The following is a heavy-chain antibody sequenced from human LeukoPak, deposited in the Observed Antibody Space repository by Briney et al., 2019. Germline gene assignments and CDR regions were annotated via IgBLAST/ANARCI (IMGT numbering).Heavy chain of an antibody. Sequence: GGSPRLSCAASGITLSGYWMHWVRQAPGKGLVWVSRIYFDGSDTSYADFVKGRFTISRDNAKNTLFLQMNSLRAEDTAVYYCTRSLMDWGQGIRVTVSS. CDR2: IYFDGSDT. CDR3: TRSLMD. D-gene: IGHD3-16*01. J-gene: IGHJ4*02. V-gene: IGHV3-74*01. CDR1: GITLSGYW.